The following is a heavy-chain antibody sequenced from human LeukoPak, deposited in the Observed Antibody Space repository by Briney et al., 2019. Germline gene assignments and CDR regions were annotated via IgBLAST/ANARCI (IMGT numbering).Heavy chain of an antibody. J-gene: IGHJ4*02. CDR3: ARDQKWELTDY. V-gene: IGHV3-21*01. CDR1: GFTFSSYS. Sequence: GGSLRLSCAASGFTFSSYSMNWVRQAPGKGLEWVSSISSSSSYIYYVDSVKGRFTISRDNAKNSLYLQMNSLRAEDTAVYYCARDQKWELTDYWGQGTLVTVSS. CDR2: ISSSSSYI. D-gene: IGHD1-26*01.